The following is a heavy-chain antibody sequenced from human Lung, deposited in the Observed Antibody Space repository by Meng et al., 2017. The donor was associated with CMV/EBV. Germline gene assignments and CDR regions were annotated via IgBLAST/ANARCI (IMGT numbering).Heavy chain of an antibody. Sequence: ASVXVSXXASGYTFTSYYMHWVRQAPGQGLEWMGIINPSGGSTSYAQKFQGRVTMTRDTSTSTVYMELSSLRSEDTAVYYCARDSVPPHRASFWSGCYLDYYYGMDVWGQGXTVTVSS. D-gene: IGHD3-3*01. CDR1: GYTFTSYY. J-gene: IGHJ6*02. CDR2: INPSGGST. V-gene: IGHV1-46*01. CDR3: ARDSVPPHRASFWSGCYLDYYYGMDV.